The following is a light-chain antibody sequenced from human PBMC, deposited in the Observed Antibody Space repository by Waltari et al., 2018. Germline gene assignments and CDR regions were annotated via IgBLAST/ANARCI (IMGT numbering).Light chain of an antibody. CDR2: DVS. Sequence: QSALTLPASVSGSPGQPIPISCTGTSSDVGGYNYVSWYQQHPGKPPKLMIYDVSNRPAGVSNRFSGSKSGNTASLTISGLQAEDEADYYCSSFTISSTWVFGGGTKLTVL. J-gene: IGLJ3*02. CDR1: SSDVGGYNY. CDR3: SSFTISSTWV. V-gene: IGLV2-14*01.